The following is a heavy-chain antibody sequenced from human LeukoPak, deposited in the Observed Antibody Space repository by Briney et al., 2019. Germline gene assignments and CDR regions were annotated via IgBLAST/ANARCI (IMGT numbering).Heavy chain of an antibody. CDR3: ARALYGSENYYNERDYYYFMDV. CDR2: IYHSGST. CDR1: GGPISSDSYY. D-gene: IGHD3-10*01. V-gene: IGHV4-30-2*01. J-gene: IGHJ6*03. Sequence: SETLSLTCIVSGGPISSDSYYWSWIRQPPGKGLEWIGYIYHSGSTYYNPSLKSRVTISVDRSKNQFSLQLNSVTAADTAVYYCARALYGSENYYNERDYYYFMDVWGKGTTVTVSS.